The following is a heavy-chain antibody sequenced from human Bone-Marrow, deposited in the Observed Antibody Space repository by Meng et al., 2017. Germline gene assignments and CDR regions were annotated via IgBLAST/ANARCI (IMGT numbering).Heavy chain of an antibody. D-gene: IGHD6-13*01. CDR1: GGSISSGGYY. Sequence: QRRRQEWGPGLTKPSQTLPLTCTVSGGSISSGGYYWSWIRQHPGKGLEWIGYIYYSGSTYYNPSLKSLVTISVDTSKNQFSLKLSSVTAADTAVYYCARWAPSSRTFDYWGQGTLVTVSS. V-gene: IGHV4-31*01. CDR2: IYYSGST. CDR3: ARWAPSSRTFDY. J-gene: IGHJ4*02.